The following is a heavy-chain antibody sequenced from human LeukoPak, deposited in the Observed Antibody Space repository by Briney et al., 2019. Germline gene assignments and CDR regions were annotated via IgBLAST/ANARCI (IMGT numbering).Heavy chain of an antibody. CDR2: ISSSGSTI. D-gene: IGHD3-3*01. CDR1: GFTFSSYE. Sequence: GGSLRLSCAASGFTFSSYEMNWVRQAPGKGLEWVSYISSSGSTIYYADSVKGRFTISRDNAKNSLYLQMNSLRAEDTAVYYCARRYYDFLSPAFDIWGQGTMVTVSS. J-gene: IGHJ3*02. CDR3: ARRYYDFLSPAFDI. V-gene: IGHV3-48*03.